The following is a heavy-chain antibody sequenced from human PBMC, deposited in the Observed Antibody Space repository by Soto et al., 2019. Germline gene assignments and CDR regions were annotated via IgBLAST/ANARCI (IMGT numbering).Heavy chain of an antibody. CDR1: GFTFSSYS. CDR2: ISSSSSYI. Sequence: EVQLVESGGGLVKPGGSLRLSCAASGFTFSSYSMNWVRQAPGKGLEWVSSISSSSSYIYYADSVKGRFTISRDNAKNSLYLQMNSLRAEDTAVYYCARVTWARYSYARVYYFDYWGQGTLVTVSS. CDR3: ARVTWARYSYARVYYFDY. J-gene: IGHJ4*02. D-gene: IGHD5-18*01. V-gene: IGHV3-21*01.